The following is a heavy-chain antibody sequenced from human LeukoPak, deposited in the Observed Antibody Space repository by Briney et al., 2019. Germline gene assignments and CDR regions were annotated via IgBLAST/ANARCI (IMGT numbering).Heavy chain of an antibody. J-gene: IGHJ6*02. D-gene: IGHD2-15*01. Sequence: GGSLKLSCAASGFTFSGYGMHWVRQAPGKGLEWVAVIWYDGSNKYYADSVKGRFTISRDNSKNTLYLQMNSLRAEDTAVYYCARDLGGYYYYGMDVWGQGTTVTVSS. CDR1: GFTFSGYG. CDR2: IWYDGSNK. CDR3: ARDLGGYYYYGMDV. V-gene: IGHV3-33*08.